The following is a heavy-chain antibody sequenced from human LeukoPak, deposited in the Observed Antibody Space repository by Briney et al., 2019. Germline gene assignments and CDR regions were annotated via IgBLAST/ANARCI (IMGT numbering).Heavy chain of an antibody. Sequence: ASVKVSCKASGYTFTGYYMHWVRQAPGQGLEWMGCINPNSGGTNYAQKFQGRVTMTRDTSISTAYMELSRLRSDDTAVYYCVKGATRYFDWLLLPNFDYWGQGTLVTVSS. D-gene: IGHD3-9*01. V-gene: IGHV1-2*02. J-gene: IGHJ4*02. CDR2: INPNSGGT. CDR3: VKGATRYFDWLLLPNFDY. CDR1: GYTFTGYY.